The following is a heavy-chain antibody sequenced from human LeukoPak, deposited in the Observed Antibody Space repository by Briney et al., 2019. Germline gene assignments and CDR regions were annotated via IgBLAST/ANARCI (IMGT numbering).Heavy chain of an antibody. Sequence: SETLSLTCTVSGGSISSGSYYWSWIRQPAGKGLEWIGRIYTSGSTNYNPSLKSRVTISVDTSKSQLSLKLSSVTAADTAVYYCARGIAAAGRGGYFDYWGQGTLVTVSS. CDR2: IYTSGST. V-gene: IGHV4-61*02. D-gene: IGHD6-13*01. J-gene: IGHJ4*02. CDR1: GGSISSGSYY. CDR3: ARGIAAAGRGGYFDY.